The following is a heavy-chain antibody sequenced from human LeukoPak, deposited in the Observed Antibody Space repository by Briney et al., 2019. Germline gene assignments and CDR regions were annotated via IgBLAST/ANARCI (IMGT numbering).Heavy chain of an antibody. Sequence: GGSLRLSCAASGFTVSSNYMSWVRQAPGKGLEWVSVIYSGGSTYYADSVKGRFTISRHNSKNTLYLQMNSLKTEDTAVYYCTRRAKDDSSGYYSTWGQGTLVTVSS. CDR2: IYSGGST. CDR1: GFTVSSNY. V-gene: IGHV3-53*01. CDR3: TRRAKDDSSGYYST. J-gene: IGHJ5*02. D-gene: IGHD3-22*01.